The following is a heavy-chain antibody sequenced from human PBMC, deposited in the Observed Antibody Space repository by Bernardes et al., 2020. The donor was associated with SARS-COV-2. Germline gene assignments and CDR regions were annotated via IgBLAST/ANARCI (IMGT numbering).Heavy chain of an antibody. CDR3: ARHSPDDTGLDV. J-gene: IGHJ6*02. CDR1: GYSFTRYW. D-gene: IGHD5-18*01. CDR2: IYPGDSDT. Sequence: GEHLKSSCNGSGYSFTRYWIGWVRHMPGKGLEWLGIIYPGDSDTRYSPSFQGQVTISADKSISTAYLQWSSLKASDTAMYYCARHSPDDTGLDVWGQGTTVTVSS. V-gene: IGHV5-51*01.